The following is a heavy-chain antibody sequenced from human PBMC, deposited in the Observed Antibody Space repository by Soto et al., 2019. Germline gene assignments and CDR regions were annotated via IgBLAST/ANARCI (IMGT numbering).Heavy chain of an antibody. CDR3: ARYAYDSSGYSHDYFDD. V-gene: IGHV1-3*01. Sequence: ASVKVSCKASGYTFTSYAMHWVRQAPGQRLEWMGWVNAGNGNTKYSQKFQGRVTITRDTSASTAYMELSSLRSEDTAVYYCARYAYDSSGYSHDYFDDWGQGTRVTVSS. CDR2: VNAGNGNT. J-gene: IGHJ4*02. D-gene: IGHD3-22*01. CDR1: GYTFTSYA.